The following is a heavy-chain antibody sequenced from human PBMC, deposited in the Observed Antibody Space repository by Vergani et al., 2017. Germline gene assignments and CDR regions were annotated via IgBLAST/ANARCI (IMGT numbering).Heavy chain of an antibody. CDR1: GGSINNYY. V-gene: IGHV4-59*01. D-gene: IGHD3-10*01. CDR2: IDYSGST. J-gene: IGHJ6*03. CDR3: ARSVYYGSGSPYYMDV. Sequence: QVQLQESGPGLVKPSETLSLTCTVPGGSINNYYWSWIRQPPGKGLQWIGYIDYSGSTNYNPPLKSRVTISVDTSKNQFSLKLSSVTAADTAVYYCARSVYYGSGSPYYMDVWGKGP.